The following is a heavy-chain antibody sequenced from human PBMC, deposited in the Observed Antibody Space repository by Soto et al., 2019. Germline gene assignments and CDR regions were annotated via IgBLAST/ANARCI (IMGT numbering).Heavy chain of an antibody. CDR3: AKGGVAVSFDP. CDR1: GFTFSSYS. CDR2: ISPSGGTT. Sequence: GSLRLSCAASGFTFSSYSMNWVRQAPGKGLEWVSSISPSGGTTYFADSVRGRFSISRDNSKNTLYLQMTSLRAEDTAVYYCAKGGVAVSFDPWGQGSLVTVSS. D-gene: IGHD6-19*01. V-gene: IGHV3-23*01. J-gene: IGHJ5*02.